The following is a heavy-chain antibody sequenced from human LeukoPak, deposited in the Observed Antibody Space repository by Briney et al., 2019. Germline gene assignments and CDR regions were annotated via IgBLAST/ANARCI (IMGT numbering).Heavy chain of an antibody. CDR2: IYTSGST. J-gene: IGHJ4*02. Sequence: PSETLSLTCTVSGGSISSGSYYWSWIRQPAGKRLEWIGRIYTSGSTNYNPSLKSRVTISVDTSKNQFSLKLSSVTAADTAVYYCARDQHGSGSYYFDYWGQGTLVTVSS. CDR3: ARDQHGSGSYYFDY. V-gene: IGHV4-61*02. CDR1: GGSISSGSYY. D-gene: IGHD3-10*01.